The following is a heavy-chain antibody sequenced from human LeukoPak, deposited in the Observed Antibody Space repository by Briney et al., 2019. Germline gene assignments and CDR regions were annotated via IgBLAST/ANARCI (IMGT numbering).Heavy chain of an antibody. CDR1: GFTFGYNA. J-gene: IGHJ3*01. D-gene: IGHD3-10*01. Sequence: GGSLRLSCAASGFTFGYNAMAWVRQAPGKGLEWVSGILGSGGSAYYADAVKGRFTISRDNSKNTLYLQMNTLRAEDTAVYYCAKSWDAFDFWGQGTMVTVSS. V-gene: IGHV3-23*01. CDR2: ILGSGGSA. CDR3: AKSWDAFDF.